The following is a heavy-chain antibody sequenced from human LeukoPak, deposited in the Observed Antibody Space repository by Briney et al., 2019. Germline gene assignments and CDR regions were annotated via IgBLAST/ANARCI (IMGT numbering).Heavy chain of an antibody. CDR1: GGSISSYY. V-gene: IGHV4-4*07. J-gene: IGHJ5*02. CDR2: IYTSGST. CDR3: ARASVAGTKEGPDWFDP. D-gene: IGHD6-19*01. Sequence: SETLSLTCTVSGGSISSYYWSWIRQPAGKGLEWIGRIYTSGSTNYNPSLKSRVTMSVDTSKNQFSLKLSSVTAADTAVYYCARASVAGTKEGPDWFDPWGQGTLVTVSS.